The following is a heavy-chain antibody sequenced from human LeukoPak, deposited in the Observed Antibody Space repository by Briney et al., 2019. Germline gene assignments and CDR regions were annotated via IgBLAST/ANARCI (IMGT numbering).Heavy chain of an antibody. D-gene: IGHD3-22*01. CDR3: ASSGDYDSSGYYWGNWFDP. CDR1: GYSISSGYY. CDR2: IYHSGST. V-gene: IGHV4-38-2*02. Sequence: SETLSLTCTVSGYSISSGYYWGWIRQPSGKGLEWIGSIYHSGSTYYHPSLKSRVTISVDTSKNQFSLKLSSVTAADTAVYYCASSGDYDSSGYYWGNWFDPWGQGTLVTVSS. J-gene: IGHJ5*02.